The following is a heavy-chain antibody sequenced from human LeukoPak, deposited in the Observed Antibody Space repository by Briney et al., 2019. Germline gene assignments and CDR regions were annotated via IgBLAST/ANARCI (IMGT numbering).Heavy chain of an antibody. CDR2: ISPPGGGT. V-gene: IGHV3-23*01. D-gene: IGHD7-27*01. J-gene: IGHJ4*02. Sequence: GGSLRLSCAASGLTLVKHGMNWVRQAPGKGLKWPSGISPPGGGTYYADSVKGRFTISRDASKNTLSLQMNSLRVEDTGTYYCARDLAWGAFDYWGQGILVTVSS. CDR1: GLTLVKHG. CDR3: ARDLAWGAFDY.